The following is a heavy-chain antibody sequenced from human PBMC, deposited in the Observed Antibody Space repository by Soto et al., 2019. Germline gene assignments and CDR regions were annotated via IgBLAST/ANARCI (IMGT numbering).Heavy chain of an antibody. V-gene: IGHV1-46*01. CDR3: ARDDYDILTGSQRALDY. Sequence: GASVKVSCKASGYTFTSYYMHWVRQAPGQGLEWMGIINPSGGSTSYAQKFQGRVTMTRDTSTSTVYMELSSLRSEDTSVYYCARDDYDILTGSQRALDYWGQGTLVTVSS. D-gene: IGHD3-9*01. J-gene: IGHJ4*02. CDR2: INPSGGST. CDR1: GYTFTSYY.